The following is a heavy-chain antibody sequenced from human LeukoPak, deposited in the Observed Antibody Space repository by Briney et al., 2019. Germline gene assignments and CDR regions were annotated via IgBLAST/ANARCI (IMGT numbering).Heavy chain of an antibody. Sequence: KPSETLSLTCAVYGGSFSGYYWSWIRQPPGKGLEWIGEINHSGSTNYNPSLKSRVTISVDTSKNQFSLKLSSVTAADTAVYYCASLPSIAVAVPWFDPWGQGTLVTVSS. CDR2: INHSGST. J-gene: IGHJ5*02. V-gene: IGHV4-34*01. D-gene: IGHD6-19*01. CDR1: GGSFSGYY. CDR3: ASLPSIAVAVPWFDP.